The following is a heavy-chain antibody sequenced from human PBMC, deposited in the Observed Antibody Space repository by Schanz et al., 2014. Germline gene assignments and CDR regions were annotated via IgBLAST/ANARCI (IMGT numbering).Heavy chain of an antibody. J-gene: IGHJ3*02. V-gene: IGHV3-7*01. Sequence: EVQLVESGGGLVKPGGSLRLSCAASGFTFSAYWMTWVRQAPGKGLDWVGIIKRDGSEKFYVDSVKGRFTISRDNSKNPLYLQMTSLRAEDTGLYYCAKDPHRDYGGKPQAFDIWGQGTMVTVSS. D-gene: IGHD4-17*01. CDR3: AKDPHRDYGGKPQAFDI. CDR2: IKRDGSEK. CDR1: GFTFSAYW.